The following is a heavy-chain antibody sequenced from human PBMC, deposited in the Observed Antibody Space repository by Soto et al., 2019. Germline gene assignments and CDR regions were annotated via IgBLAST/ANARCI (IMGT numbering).Heavy chain of an antibody. Sequence: EVQLLESGGGLVQPGGSLRLSCAASGFTFSSYAMSWVRQAPGKGLEWVSAISGSGGSTYYADSVKGRFTISRDNSKNTLYLQMNSLRAEDTAVYYCARSDYYDSSGYYYDPDAFDIWGQGTMVTVSS. CDR2: ISGSGGST. V-gene: IGHV3-23*01. D-gene: IGHD3-22*01. CDR3: ARSDYYDSSGYYYDPDAFDI. J-gene: IGHJ3*02. CDR1: GFTFSSYA.